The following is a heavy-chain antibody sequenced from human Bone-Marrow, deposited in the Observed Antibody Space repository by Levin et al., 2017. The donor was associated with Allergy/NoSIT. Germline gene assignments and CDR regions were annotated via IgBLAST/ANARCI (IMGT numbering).Heavy chain of an antibody. V-gene: IGHV3-30*18. CDR1: GFTFSNYA. J-gene: IGHJ6*03. D-gene: IGHD2-2*01. Sequence: GESLKISCAASGFTFSNYAMHWVRQAPGKGLEWVTIISYDGSYKHNADSVKGRFTISRDNSKNTVYLQMNSLRAEDTAVYYCAKGGGNVVVPSAMPHYYYHMDVWGKGTTVTVSS. CDR3: AKGGGNVVVPSAMPHYYYHMDV. CDR2: ISYDGSYK.